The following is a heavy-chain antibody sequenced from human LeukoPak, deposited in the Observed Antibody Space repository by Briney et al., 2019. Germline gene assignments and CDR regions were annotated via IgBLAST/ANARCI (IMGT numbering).Heavy chain of an antibody. V-gene: IGHV3-23*01. D-gene: IGHD3-10*01. Sequence: GGSLRLSCAASGFTFSSYAMSWVRQAPGKGLEWVSAISGSGGSTYYADSVKGRFTISRDNSKNTLYLHMNSLRAEDTAVYYCAKGPPRFGYYYYMDVWGKGTTVTVSS. CDR1: GFTFSSYA. CDR2: ISGSGGST. CDR3: AKGPPRFGYYYYMDV. J-gene: IGHJ6*03.